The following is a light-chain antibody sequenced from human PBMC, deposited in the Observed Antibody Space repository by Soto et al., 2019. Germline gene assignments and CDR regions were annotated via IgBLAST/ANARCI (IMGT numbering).Light chain of an antibody. J-gene: IGKJ4*02. Sequence: EIVLTQSPGTRSLSPGEIATLSCRASQSVSSSYLAWYQQKPGQAHMLLIYGASSRATGIPDRFSGSGSGTDFALTISKLEPEDFAGYYCQQYGSSPLTFGGGTQVEI. CDR3: QQYGSSPLT. CDR1: QSVSSSY. CDR2: GAS. V-gene: IGKV3-20*01.